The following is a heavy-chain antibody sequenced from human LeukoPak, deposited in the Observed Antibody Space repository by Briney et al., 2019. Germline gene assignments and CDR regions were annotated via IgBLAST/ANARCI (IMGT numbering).Heavy chain of an antibody. CDR2: ISSSGSTI. CDR1: GFTFSSYE. J-gene: IGHJ4*02. V-gene: IGHV3-48*03. CDR3: AREDLGYSYGDN. D-gene: IGHD5-18*01. Sequence: PGGSLRLSCAASGFTFSSYEMNWVRQAPGKGLEWVSYISSSGSTIYYADSVKGRFTISRDNAKNSLYLQMNSLRAEDTAVYYCAREDLGYSYGDNWGKGTLVTVSS.